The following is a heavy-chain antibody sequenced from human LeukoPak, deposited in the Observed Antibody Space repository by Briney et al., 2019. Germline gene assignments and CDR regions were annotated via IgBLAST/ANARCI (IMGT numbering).Heavy chain of an antibody. D-gene: IGHD3-9*01. CDR2: IYHSGST. J-gene: IGHJ4*02. CDR1: GGSISSYY. Sequence: SETLSLTCTVSGGSISSYYWSWIRQPPGKGLEWIGYIYHSGSTNYNPSLKSRVTISVDTSKKQFSLNLSSVTAADTAVYYCATSPYYDIYFDYWGQGTLVTVSS. V-gene: IGHV4-59*01. CDR3: ATSPYYDIYFDY.